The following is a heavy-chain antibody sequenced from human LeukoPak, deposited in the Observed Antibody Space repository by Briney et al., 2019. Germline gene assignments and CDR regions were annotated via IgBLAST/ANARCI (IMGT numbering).Heavy chain of an antibody. Sequence: PGGSLRLSCAASGFTFSSYWMSWVRQAPGKGLEWVANVKQDGSEKYYVDSVRGRSTISRDNAKNSLYLQMNSLRAEDTAVYYCARAYSGSYYWGQGTLVTVSS. D-gene: IGHD1-26*01. CDR1: GFTFSSYW. CDR2: VKQDGSEK. CDR3: ARAYSGSYY. V-gene: IGHV3-7*01. J-gene: IGHJ4*02.